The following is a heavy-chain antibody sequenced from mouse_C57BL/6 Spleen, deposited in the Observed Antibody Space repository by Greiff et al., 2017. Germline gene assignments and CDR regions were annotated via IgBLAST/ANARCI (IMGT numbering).Heavy chain of an antibody. J-gene: IGHJ2*01. D-gene: IGHD1-1*01. CDR2: INPNNGGT. CDR1: GYTFTDYN. V-gene: IGHV1-22*01. CDR3: ARSELRYPYFDY. Sequence: EVQLQESGPELVKPGASVKMSCKASGYTFTDYNMHWVKQSHGKSLEWIGYINPNNGGTSYNQKFKGKATLTVNKSSSTDYMELRRLTSEDSAVYYCARSELRYPYFDYWGKGTTLTVSS.